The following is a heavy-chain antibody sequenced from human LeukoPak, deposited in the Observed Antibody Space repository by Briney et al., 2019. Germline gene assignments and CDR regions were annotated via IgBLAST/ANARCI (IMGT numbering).Heavy chain of an antibody. V-gene: IGHV3-33*01. J-gene: IGHJ3*02. Sequence: PGRSLRLSCAASGFTFSSYGMHWVRQAPGKGLEWVAVIWYDGSNKYYADSVKGRFTISRDNSKNTLYLQMNSLRAEDTAVYYCASKARSAVVDIWGQGTMVTVSS. CDR2: IWYDGSNK. CDR3: ASKARSAVVDI. CDR1: GFTFSSYG.